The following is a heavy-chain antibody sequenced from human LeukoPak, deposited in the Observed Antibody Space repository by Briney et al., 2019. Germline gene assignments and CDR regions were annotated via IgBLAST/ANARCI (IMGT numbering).Heavy chain of an antibody. CDR1: GFTFSTYA. V-gene: IGHV3-30-3*01. J-gene: IGHJ3*02. D-gene: IGHD6-13*01. CDR2: ISYDGSNK. CDR3: ARANGGITASVAFDI. Sequence: GGSLRLSCAASGFTFSTYAMHWVRQAPGKGLEWVAIISYDGSNKYYADSVKGRFTISGDNSKNTLYLQMNSLRAEDTAVYYCARANGGITASVAFDIWGQGTMVTVSS.